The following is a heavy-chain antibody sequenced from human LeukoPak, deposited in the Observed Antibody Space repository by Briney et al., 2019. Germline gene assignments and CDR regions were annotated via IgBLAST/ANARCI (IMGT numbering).Heavy chain of an antibody. CDR1: GYTFTSYG. D-gene: IGHD5-18*01. V-gene: IGHV1-8*02. Sequence: ASVKVSCKASGYTFTSYGINWVRQATGQGLEWMGWMNPNSGNTGYAQKFQGRVTMTRNTSISTAYMELSSLRSEDTAVYYCARGPGQRSYIGYSYGSDYWGQGTLVTVSS. CDR2: MNPNSGNT. J-gene: IGHJ4*02. CDR3: ARGPGQRSYIGYSYGSDY.